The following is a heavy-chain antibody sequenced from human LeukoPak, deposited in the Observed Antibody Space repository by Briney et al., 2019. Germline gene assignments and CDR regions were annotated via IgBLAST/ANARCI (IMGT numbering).Heavy chain of an antibody. CDR3: ARDGRIWFGEMNAFDI. D-gene: IGHD3-10*01. CDR2: ISSSSSYI. V-gene: IGHV3-21*01. J-gene: IGHJ3*02. CDR1: GFTFSSYS. Sequence: GGSLRLSCAASGFTFSSYSMNWVRQAPGKGLEWVSSISSSSSYIYYADSVKGRSTISRDNAKNSLYLQMNSLRAEDTAVYYCARDGRIWFGEMNAFDIWGQGTMVTVSS.